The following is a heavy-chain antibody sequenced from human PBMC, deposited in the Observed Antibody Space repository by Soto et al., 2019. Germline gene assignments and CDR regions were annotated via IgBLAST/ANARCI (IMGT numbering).Heavy chain of an antibody. CDR2: IDPSDSYT. J-gene: IGHJ5*02. Sequence: GESLKISCKGSGYSFTSYWISWVRQMPGKGLEWMGRIDPSDSYTNYSPSFQGHVTISADKSISTAYLQWSSLKASDTAMYYCARLREYCGSTRCRTFDPWGQGTLVTVSS. D-gene: IGHD2-2*01. CDR3: ARLREYCGSTRCRTFDP. V-gene: IGHV5-10-1*01. CDR1: GYSFTSYW.